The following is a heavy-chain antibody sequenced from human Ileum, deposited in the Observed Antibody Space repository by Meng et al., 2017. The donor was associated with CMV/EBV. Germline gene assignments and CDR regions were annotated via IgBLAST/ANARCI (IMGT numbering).Heavy chain of an antibody. CDR1: GNIFTGYY. CDR2: INLNSGVI. V-gene: IGHV1-2*02. CDR3: ARENWVYDY. Sequence: QVRVVQLGTETKKPGASVKGSCNASGNIFTGYYMHWVRQAPGQGLEWVGCINLNSGVIDFAQKFQGRITLTRDTSITTAYMELTRLIYDDTAVYYCARENWVYDYWGQGTLVTVSS. J-gene: IGHJ4*02. D-gene: IGHD7-27*01.